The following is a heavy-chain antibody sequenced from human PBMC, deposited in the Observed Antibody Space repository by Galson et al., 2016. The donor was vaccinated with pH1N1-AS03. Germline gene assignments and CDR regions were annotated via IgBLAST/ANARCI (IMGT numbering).Heavy chain of an antibody. V-gene: IGHV4-39*07. CDR1: GDSVISQNYY. CDR3: SRLVGQAFAY. J-gene: IGHJ4*02. Sequence: ETLSLTCSVSGDSVISQNYYWGWVRQPPGKGLEWIGSISFRGSSYYNPSLKSRVTISVDTSKNQFSLNLSSVTAADTAVYYCSRLVGQAFAYWGQGMLVTVSS. CDR2: ISFRGSS.